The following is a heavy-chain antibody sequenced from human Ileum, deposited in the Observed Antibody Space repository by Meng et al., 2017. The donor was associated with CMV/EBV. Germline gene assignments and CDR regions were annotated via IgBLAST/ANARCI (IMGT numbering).Heavy chain of an antibody. CDR3: AREDDYRNYFDY. D-gene: IGHD4-11*01. CDR1: GFTFRNYP. V-gene: IGHV3-30-3*01. CDR2: VSSDGNNK. J-gene: IGHJ4*02. Sequence: GGSLRLSCAVSGFTFRNYPMHWVRQAPGKGLEWLAVVSSDGNNKYHADSVMGRFTISRDNSKKTLYLQMNGLRGEDTAVYYCAREDDYRNYFDYWGRGTQVTVSS.